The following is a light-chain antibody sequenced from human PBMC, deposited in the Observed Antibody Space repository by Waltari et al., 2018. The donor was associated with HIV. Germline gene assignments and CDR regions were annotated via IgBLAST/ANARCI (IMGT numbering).Light chain of an antibody. J-gene: IGLJ2*01. V-gene: IGLV2-8*01. CDR2: EVS. CDR1: SSDVGGYNY. CDR3: NSYAGSNNVV. Sequence: QSALTQPPSASGSPGQSVTISCTGTSSDVGGYNYVSWYQQHPGKAPKLMICEVSKRPYGCRDGCSGSRSCNTASLTVSGLPAEDEADYYCNSYAGSNNVVFGGGTKVTVL.